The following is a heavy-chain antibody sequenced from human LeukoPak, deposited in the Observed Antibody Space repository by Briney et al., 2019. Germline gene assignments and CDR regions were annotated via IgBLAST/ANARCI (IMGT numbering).Heavy chain of an antibody. CDR1: GVTFSSHS. Sequence: GGSLRLSCAASGVTFSSHSMNRIRQAPGKGLEWISFIDYGGSPIYYADSVKGRFGISRDDAKNSLYLHMTSLRAEDTAIYYCAREYDSRARFDPWDQGTLVTVSS. V-gene: IGHV3-48*01. J-gene: IGHJ5*02. CDR3: AREYDSRARFDP. CDR2: IDYGGSPI. D-gene: IGHD4-11*01.